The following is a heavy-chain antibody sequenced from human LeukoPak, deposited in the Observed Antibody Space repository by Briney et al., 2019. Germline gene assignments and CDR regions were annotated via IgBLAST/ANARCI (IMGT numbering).Heavy chain of an antibody. CDR1: GGSISSSSYY. Sequence: PSETLSLTCTVSGGSISSSSYYWGWIRQPPGKGLEWIGSIYYSGNTYYNPSLKSRVTISVDTSKNQFSLKLSSVTAADTAVYYCARDRAGYCSGGSCYSVDSFDYWGQGTLVTVSS. CDR2: IYYSGNT. J-gene: IGHJ4*02. D-gene: IGHD2-15*01. CDR3: ARDRAGYCSGGSCYSVDSFDY. V-gene: IGHV4-39*07.